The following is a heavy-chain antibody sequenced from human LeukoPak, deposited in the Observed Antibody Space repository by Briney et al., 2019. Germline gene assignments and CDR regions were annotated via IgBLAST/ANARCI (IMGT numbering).Heavy chain of an antibody. V-gene: IGHV1-18*01. Sequence: ASVKASCKASGYAFTNFGISWVRQAPGQGLEWMGWISPYNGNTDYPQKVRGRVTMTTDTSTSTAYMELRSLRSDDTAVYYCARGGVGHCSGGSCPTSWFDPWGQGTLVTVSS. D-gene: IGHD2-15*01. CDR3: ARGGVGHCSGGSCPTSWFDP. J-gene: IGHJ5*02. CDR1: GYAFTNFG. CDR2: ISPYNGNT.